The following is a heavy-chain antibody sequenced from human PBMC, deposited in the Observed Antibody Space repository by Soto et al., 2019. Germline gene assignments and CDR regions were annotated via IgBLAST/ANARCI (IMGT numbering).Heavy chain of an antibody. V-gene: IGHV4-34*01. Sequence: SETLSLTCAVYGGSFIGYYWSWILQPPGKGLEWIGEINHSGSTNYNPSLKSRVTISVDTSKNQFSLKLSSVTAADTAVYYCARGWASAAGIFDYWGQGTLVTVSS. D-gene: IGHD6-13*01. CDR1: GGSFIGYY. J-gene: IGHJ4*02. CDR2: INHSGST. CDR3: ARGWASAAGIFDY.